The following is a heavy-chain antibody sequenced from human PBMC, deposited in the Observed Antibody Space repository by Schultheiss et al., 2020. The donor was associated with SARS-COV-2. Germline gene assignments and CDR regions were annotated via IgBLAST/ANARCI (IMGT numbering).Heavy chain of an antibody. CDR3: AREGPRLGISWYFDL. CDR1: GFTFSNAW. Sequence: GGSLRLSCAASGFTFSNAWMNWVRQAPGKGLEWVSYISSSSSTIYYADSVKGRFTISRDNSKNTLYLQMNSLRAEDTAVYYCAREGPRLGISWYFDLWGRGTLVTVSS. D-gene: IGHD7-27*01. V-gene: IGHV3-48*01. J-gene: IGHJ2*01. CDR2: ISSSSSTI.